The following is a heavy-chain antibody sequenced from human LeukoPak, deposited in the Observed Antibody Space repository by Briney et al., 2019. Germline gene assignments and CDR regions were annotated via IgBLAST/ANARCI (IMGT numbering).Heavy chain of an antibody. CDR1: GFTFSSYG. CDR3: AKEIAVAGPYYFDY. Sequence: GRSLGLSCAASGFTFSSYGMHWVRQAPGKGLEWVAVISYDGSNKYYADSVKGRFTISRDNSKNTLYLQMNSLRAEDTAVYYCAKEIAVAGPYYFDYWGQGTLVTVSS. J-gene: IGHJ4*02. D-gene: IGHD6-19*01. CDR2: ISYDGSNK. V-gene: IGHV3-30*18.